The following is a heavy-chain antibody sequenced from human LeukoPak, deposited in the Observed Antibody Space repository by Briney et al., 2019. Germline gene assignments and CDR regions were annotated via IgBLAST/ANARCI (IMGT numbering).Heavy chain of an antibody. CDR1: GFTFSSYS. V-gene: IGHV3-21*04. CDR2: ISSSSSYI. J-gene: IGHJ4*02. Sequence: GGSLRLSCAPSGFTFSSYSMNWVRQAPGKGLEWVSSISSSSSYIYYADSVKGRFTISRDNSKNTLYLHMSRLRAEDTAIYYCAKAPRIFGVVIDNWGQGILVTVSS. CDR3: AKAPRIFGVVIDN. D-gene: IGHD3-3*01.